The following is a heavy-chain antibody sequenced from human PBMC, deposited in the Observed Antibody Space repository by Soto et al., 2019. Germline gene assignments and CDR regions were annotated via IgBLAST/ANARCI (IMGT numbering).Heavy chain of an antibody. CDR1: GGSFSGYY. CDR2: INHSGST. Sequence: QVQLQQWGAGLLKPSETLSLTCAVYGGSFSGYYWSWIRQPPGKGLEWIGEINHSGSTNYNPSLISRVTISVDTPKNSFCXKLSSVTAADTAVYYCARGRRDIVVVVAAYNWFDPWGQGTLVTVSS. CDR3: ARGRRDIVVVVAAYNWFDP. D-gene: IGHD2-15*01. J-gene: IGHJ5*02. V-gene: IGHV4-34*01.